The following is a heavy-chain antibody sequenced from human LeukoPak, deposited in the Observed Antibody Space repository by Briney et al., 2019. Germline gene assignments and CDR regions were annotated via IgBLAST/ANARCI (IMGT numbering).Heavy chain of an antibody. V-gene: IGHV1-69*04. CDR3: ASGKYCSGGSCYESFDY. CDR1: GGTFNSYA. CDR2: IIPILGIA. D-gene: IGHD2-15*01. Sequence: SVKVSCKASGGTFNSYAISWVRQAPGQGLEWMGRIIPILGIANYAQKFQGRVTITADKSTSTAYMELSSLRSEDTAVYYCASGKYCSGGSCYESFDYWGQGTLVTVSS. J-gene: IGHJ4*02.